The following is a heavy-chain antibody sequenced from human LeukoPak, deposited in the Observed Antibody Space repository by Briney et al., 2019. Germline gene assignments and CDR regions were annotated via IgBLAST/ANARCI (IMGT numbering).Heavy chain of an antibody. CDR1: NGSISLHF. CDR2: VSNSGTT. CDR3: ASGISVDPDTFDI. J-gene: IGHJ3*02. Sequence: TPSETLSLICAVSNGSISLHFWSWIRQSPGKGLEWIGYVSNSGTTHYNPSLKSRVTISVDTSKSHLSLELSSVTAADTAVYYCASGISVDPDTFDIWGPGTMVTVSP. V-gene: IGHV4-4*08. D-gene: IGHD3-3*02.